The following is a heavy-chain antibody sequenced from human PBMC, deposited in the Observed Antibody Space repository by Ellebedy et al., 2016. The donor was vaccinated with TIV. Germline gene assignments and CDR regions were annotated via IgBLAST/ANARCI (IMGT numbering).Heavy chain of an antibody. CDR1: GFSFRSYW. D-gene: IGHD4-17*01. J-gene: IGHJ5*01. CDR2: IYQDGSEK. Sequence: PGGSLRLSCAASGFSFRSYWMSWVRQAPGKGLEWVANIYQDGSEKYYVDSVEGRFTISRDNANNILYLQMKSLRAEDTAVYYCARRGSNGDYAVNVNSWFDSWGQGTPVTVAP. CDR3: ARRGSNGDYAVNVNSWFDS. V-gene: IGHV3-7*01.